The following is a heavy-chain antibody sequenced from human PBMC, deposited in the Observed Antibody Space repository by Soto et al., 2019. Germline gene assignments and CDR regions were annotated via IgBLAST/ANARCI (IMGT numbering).Heavy chain of an antibody. CDR2: ITTSGGNT. V-gene: IGHV3-23*01. CDR1: GFTFSTYA. J-gene: IGHJ6*03. CDR3: AGRYCTNGVCYTNCDGYSDV. D-gene: IGHD2-8*01. Sequence: EVQLLESGGGLVQPGGSLRLSCAASGFTFSTYAMSWVRQAPGKGLEWVSTITTSGGNTYHADFVQGRFTISRDNPKNSLYLQMNSLRAEDTAVYCCAGRYCTNGVCYTNCDGYSDVWGKGTTVTVSS.